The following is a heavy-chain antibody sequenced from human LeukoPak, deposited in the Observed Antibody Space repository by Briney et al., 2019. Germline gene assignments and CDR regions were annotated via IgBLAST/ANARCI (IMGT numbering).Heavy chain of an antibody. CDR3: ARHGPLLEPPSGMDV. D-gene: IGHD1-1*01. CDR2: IYPGYSDT. V-gene: IGHV5-51*01. Sequence: GESLKISRKGFGYSFTSYWIGWGRQMPGKGLEWMEIIYPGYSDTRYSPSFQGQVTISADKSISTAYLQWSSLKASDTAMYYCARHGPLLEPPSGMDVWGQGTTVTVSS. CDR1: GYSFTSYW. J-gene: IGHJ6*02.